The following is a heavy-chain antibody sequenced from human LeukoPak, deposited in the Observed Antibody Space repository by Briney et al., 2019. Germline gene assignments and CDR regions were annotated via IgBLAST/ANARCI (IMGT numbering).Heavy chain of an antibody. CDR3: ARGSDTAMVLFYYFDY. J-gene: IGHJ4*02. CDR2: ISSISSYI. D-gene: IGHD5-18*01. Sequence: GGSLRLSCAASGFTFSSYTMNWVRQAPGKGLECVSSISSISSYIYYADSVKGRFTISRDNAKNSLYLQMNTLRAEDTAVYYCARGSDTAMVLFYYFDYWGQGTLVTVSS. V-gene: IGHV3-21*01. CDR1: GFTFSSYT.